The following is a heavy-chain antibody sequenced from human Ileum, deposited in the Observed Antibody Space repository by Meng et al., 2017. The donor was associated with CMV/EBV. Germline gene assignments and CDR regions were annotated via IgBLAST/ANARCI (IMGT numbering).Heavy chain of an antibody. CDR1: GDSISNYV. D-gene: IGHD3-22*01. CDR2: ISPSGNI. CDR3: ARGESRGYYYFDY. J-gene: IGHJ4*02. Sequence: QPHRLESAPGLVMQSESRSCTSPVAGDSISNYVGIWIRQPAGKKLEWIGRISPSGNINYIPSLKGRVTMSLDTSNNQIFLNLTSVTAADTALYYCARGESRGYYYFDYWGQGILVTVSS. V-gene: IGHV4-4*07.